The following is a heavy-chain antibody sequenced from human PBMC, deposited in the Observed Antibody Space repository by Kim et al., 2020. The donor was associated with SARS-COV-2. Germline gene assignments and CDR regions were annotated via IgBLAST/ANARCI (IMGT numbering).Heavy chain of an antibody. V-gene: IGHV4-34*01. Sequence: SETLSLTCAVYGGSFSGYYWSWIRQPPGKGLEWIGEINHSGSTNYNPSLKSRVTISVDTSKNQFSLKLSSVTAADTAVYYCARVETMVRGVMPYWGQGTLVTVSS. J-gene: IGHJ4*02. CDR3: ARVETMVRGVMPY. CDR1: GGSFSGYY. D-gene: IGHD3-10*01. CDR2: INHSGST.